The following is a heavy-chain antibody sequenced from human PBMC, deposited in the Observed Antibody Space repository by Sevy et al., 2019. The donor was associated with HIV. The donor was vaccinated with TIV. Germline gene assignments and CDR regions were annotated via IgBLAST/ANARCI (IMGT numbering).Heavy chain of an antibody. D-gene: IGHD6-19*01. CDR2: IHYKGSDK. CDR3: AKDYSTGWYGYYYGMDV. J-gene: IGHJ6*02. CDR1: GFIFSSFG. V-gene: IGHV3-30*02. Sequence: GGSLRLSCAASGFIFSSFGMHWVRQAPGKGLEWVAFIHYKGSDKYYADAVKGRYTISRDNSKNTVYLQMSSLRAEDTAVDYCAKDYSTGWYGYYYGMDVRGQGTTVTVSS.